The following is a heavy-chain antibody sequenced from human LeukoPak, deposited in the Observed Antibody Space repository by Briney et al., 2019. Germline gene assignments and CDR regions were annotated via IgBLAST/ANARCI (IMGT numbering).Heavy chain of an antibody. D-gene: IGHD2-21*01. CDR2: ISSSGDFI. V-gene: IGHV3-48*01. CDR1: GFAFSSHA. J-gene: IGHJ4*02. CDR3: ARNSLYCAGDCYAVFDS. Sequence: GGSLRLSCAAAGFAFSSHAMDWVRQAPGKGLEWVSYISSSGDFIYYADSVRGRFTISRDIAKNSLFLQMNSLRVEDTAVYYCARNSLYCAGDCYAVFDSWGQGSLVTV.